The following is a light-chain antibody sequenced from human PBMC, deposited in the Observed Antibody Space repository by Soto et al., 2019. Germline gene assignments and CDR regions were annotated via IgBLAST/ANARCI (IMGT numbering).Light chain of an antibody. CDR1: SRDIGTYKY. V-gene: IGLV2-14*03. CDR3: SSYTTTTTLEGV. J-gene: IGLJ1*01. Sequence: QSALTQPASVSGSPGQSITISCTGTSRDIGTYKYVSWYQQHPGKAPKLIIFDVSSRPSGVSTRFSGSKSGNTASLTISWLQTEDEADYFCSSYTTTTTLEGVFGTGTKLTVL. CDR2: DVS.